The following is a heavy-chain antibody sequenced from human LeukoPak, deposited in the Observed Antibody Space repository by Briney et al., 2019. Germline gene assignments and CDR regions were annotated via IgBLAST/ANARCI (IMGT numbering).Heavy chain of an antibody. CDR1: GFTFSSYA. Sequence: GGSLRLSCAASGFTFSSYAMSWVRQAPGKGLEWVSAMTGSGGTTYYAGSVKGRFAISRDNSKNTLYLQMNSLRTEDTALYYCAKVHQLATIYYFDSWGQGSLVTVSS. D-gene: IGHD1-26*01. CDR2: MTGSGGTT. J-gene: IGHJ4*02. V-gene: IGHV3-23*01. CDR3: AKVHQLATIYYFDS.